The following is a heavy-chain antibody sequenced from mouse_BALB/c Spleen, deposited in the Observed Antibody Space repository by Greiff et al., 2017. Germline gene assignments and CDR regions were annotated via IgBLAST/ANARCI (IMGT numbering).Heavy chain of an antibody. CDR3: TRWLLHAMDY. CDR1: GFNINDTY. Sequence: VQLQQSGAELVKPGASVKLSCTASGFNINDTYMHWVQQWPEQGLEWIGRIDPANGNTKADPKFQGKATITANTSSHTAYLQLSSLTSEDTAVFYCTRWLLHAMDYWGQGTSVTVSS. CDR2: IDPANGNT. J-gene: IGHJ4*01. D-gene: IGHD2-3*01. V-gene: IGHV14-3*02.